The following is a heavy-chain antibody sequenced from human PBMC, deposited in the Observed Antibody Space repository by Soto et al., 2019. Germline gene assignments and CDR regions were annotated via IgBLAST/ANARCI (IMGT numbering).Heavy chain of an antibody. V-gene: IGHV1-18*01. CDR1: GYIFTSFG. CDR3: TRGAGQGSGSYD. D-gene: IGHD3-10*01. Sequence: QVQLVQSGAEVKKPGASVKVSCKASGYIFTSFGITWVRQAPGQGLEWMGWVSTYNGNTKYAQKLQGRVTMRTDTSTSTAYMELRSLRPDDTAVYYCTRGAGQGSGSYDWGQGTLVTVSS. J-gene: IGHJ4*02. CDR2: VSTYNGNT.